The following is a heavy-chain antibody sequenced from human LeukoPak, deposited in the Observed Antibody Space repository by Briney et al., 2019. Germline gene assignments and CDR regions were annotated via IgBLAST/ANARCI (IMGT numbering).Heavy chain of an antibody. D-gene: IGHD2-2*02. J-gene: IGHJ6*02. CDR2: ISSSSSYI. CDR3: AELYCSSTSCYTHYGMDV. V-gene: IGHV3-21*01. CDR1: GFTFSSYS. Sequence: GGSLRLSCAASGFTFSSYSMNWVRQAPGKGLEWVSSISSSSSYIYYADSVKGRFTISRDNAKNSLYLQMNSLRAEDTAVYYCAELYCSSTSCYTHYGMDVWGQGTTVTVSS.